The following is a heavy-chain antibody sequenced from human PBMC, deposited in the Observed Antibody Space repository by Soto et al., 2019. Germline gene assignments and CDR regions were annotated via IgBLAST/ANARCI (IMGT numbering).Heavy chain of an antibody. CDR3: ARDRGVGGGSYFDDY. Sequence: GASVKVSCKASGYTFTSYGISWVRQAPGQGLEWMGWISAYNGNTNYAQKLQGRVTMTTDTSTSTAYMELRSLRSDDTAVYYCARDRGVGGGSYFDDYWGQGTLVTVSS. V-gene: IGHV1-18*01. J-gene: IGHJ4*02. CDR1: GYTFTSYG. D-gene: IGHD1-26*01. CDR2: ISAYNGNT.